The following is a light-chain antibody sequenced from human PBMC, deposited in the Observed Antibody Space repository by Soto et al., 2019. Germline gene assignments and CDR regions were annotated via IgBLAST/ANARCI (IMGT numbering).Light chain of an antibody. CDR3: QSYDSSNHVV. V-gene: IGLV6-57*01. Sequence: NFMLTQPHSVSESPGKTVTISCTRSSGSIASNYVQWYQQRPGSSPTTVIYEDNQRPSGVPDRFSGSIDSSSNSASLTISGLKTEDEADYYGQSYDSSNHVVFGGGTKLTVL. CDR2: EDN. J-gene: IGLJ2*01. CDR1: SGSIASNY.